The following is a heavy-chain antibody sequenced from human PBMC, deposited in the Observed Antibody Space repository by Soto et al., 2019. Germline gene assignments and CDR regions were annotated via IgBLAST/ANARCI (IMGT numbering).Heavy chain of an antibody. Sequence: PSETLSLTCTVSGGSISSSSYYWGWIRQPPGKGLEWIGSIYYSGSTYYNPSLKSRVTISVDTSKNQFSLKLSSVTAADTAVYYCARRPLECSSSWYCAFDIWGQGTMVTVSS. CDR2: IYYSGST. CDR1: GGSISSSSYY. D-gene: IGHD6-13*01. J-gene: IGHJ3*02. V-gene: IGHV4-39*01. CDR3: ARRPLECSSSWYCAFDI.